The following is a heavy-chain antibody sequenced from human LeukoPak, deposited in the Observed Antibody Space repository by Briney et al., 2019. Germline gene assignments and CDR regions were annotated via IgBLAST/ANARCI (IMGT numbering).Heavy chain of an antibody. CDR1: GGSISSGGYY. D-gene: IGHD3-22*01. V-gene: IGHV4-31*03. Sequence: SQTLSLTCTVSGGSISSGGYYWSWIRQHPGKGLEWIRYIYYSGSTYYNPSLKSRVTISVDTSKNQFSLKLSSVTAADTAVYYCARVKDYYDSSGSYYFDYWGQGTLVTVSS. J-gene: IGHJ4*02. CDR3: ARVKDYYDSSGSYYFDY. CDR2: IYYSGST.